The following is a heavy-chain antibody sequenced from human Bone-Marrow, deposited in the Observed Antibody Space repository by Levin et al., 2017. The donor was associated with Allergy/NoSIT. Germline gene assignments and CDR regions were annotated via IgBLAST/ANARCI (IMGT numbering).Heavy chain of an antibody. V-gene: IGHV3-33*01. Sequence: TGGSLRLSCAASGFTFSSYGMHWVRQAPGKGLEWVAVIWYDGSNKYYADSVKGRFTISRDNSKNTLYLQMNSLRAEDTAVYYCARAPYGSGSYYNVWGQGTLVTVSS. CDR2: IWYDGSNK. J-gene: IGHJ4*02. CDR1: GFTFSSYG. CDR3: ARAPYGSGSYYNV. D-gene: IGHD3-10*01.